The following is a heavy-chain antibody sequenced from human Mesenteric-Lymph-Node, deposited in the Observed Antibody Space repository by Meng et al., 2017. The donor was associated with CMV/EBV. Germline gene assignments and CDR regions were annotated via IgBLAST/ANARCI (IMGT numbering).Heavy chain of an antibody. Sequence: GESLKISCAASGFTFSSYGMHWVRQAPGKGLEWVAFIRYDGSNKYYADSVKGRFTISRDNSKNTLYLQMNSLRAEDTAVYYCARALTGYYYYGMDVWGQGATVTVSS. CDR1: GFTFSSYG. J-gene: IGHJ6*02. CDR2: IRYDGSNK. D-gene: IGHD7-27*01. CDR3: ARALTGYYYYGMDV. V-gene: IGHV3-30*02.